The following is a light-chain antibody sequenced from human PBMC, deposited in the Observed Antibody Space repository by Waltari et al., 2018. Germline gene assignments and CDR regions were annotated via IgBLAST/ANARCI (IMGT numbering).Light chain of an antibody. V-gene: IGLV2-23*02. CDR1: AGDVGHYNL. CDR3: FSYAGSDNYV. CDR2: EVT. Sequence: QSALTQPASVSGSPGQSITLSCTGTAGDVGHYNLVSWYQHHPGKVPKLLIYEVTKRPSGISNRFSGSTSGDTASLTISGLQTEDEADYYCFSYAGSDNYVFGTGTKVTVL. J-gene: IGLJ1*01.